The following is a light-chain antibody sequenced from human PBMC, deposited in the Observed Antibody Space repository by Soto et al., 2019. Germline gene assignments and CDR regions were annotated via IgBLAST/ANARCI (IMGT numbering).Light chain of an antibody. CDR2: SSS. Sequence: DIQMTQSPSSLSASAGDTVTITCRASQNIADYLSWYQQKPGKAPKLLMSSSSIQHDGVSSRFSGDGSGTAFTLTITGLQPEDFATYYCLQTFSTHITFGGGTKVDIK. CDR3: LQTFSTHIT. J-gene: IGKJ4*01. CDR1: QNIADY. V-gene: IGKV1-39*01.